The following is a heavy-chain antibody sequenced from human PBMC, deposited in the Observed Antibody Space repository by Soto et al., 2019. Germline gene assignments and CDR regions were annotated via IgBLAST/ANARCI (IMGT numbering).Heavy chain of an antibody. CDR2: IYYSGST. J-gene: IGHJ3*02. CDR3: ASLAVGAPSFVFAI. Sequence: PSETLSLTCTVSGGSISSYYWSWVRQPPGKGLEWIGYIYYSGSTNYNPSLKSRVTISVDTSKNQFSLKLSSVTAADTAVYYCASLAVGAPSFVFAIWGQRTTVPVSS. V-gene: IGHV4-59*08. CDR1: GGSISSYY. D-gene: IGHD1-26*01.